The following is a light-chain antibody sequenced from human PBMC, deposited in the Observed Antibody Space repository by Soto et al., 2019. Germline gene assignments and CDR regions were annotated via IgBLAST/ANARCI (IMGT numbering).Light chain of an antibody. J-gene: IGLJ3*02. CDR2: DVS. CDR3: CSFAGTYTFEV. Sequence: QSALTQPRSVSGSPGQSVTISCTGTSSDIGAYNYVSWYQQHPGKAPRLMIYDVSKRPSGVPDRFSGSKSGNTASLTISGRQAADEADYYCCSFAGTYTFEVFGGGTKLTVL. V-gene: IGLV2-11*01. CDR1: SSDIGAYNY.